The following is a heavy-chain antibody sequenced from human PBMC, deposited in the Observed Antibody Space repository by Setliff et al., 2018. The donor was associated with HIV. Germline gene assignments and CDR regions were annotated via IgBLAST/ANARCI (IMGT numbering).Heavy chain of an antibody. CDR1: GYTFTGYY. CDR3: ARGDSGYDFGRDNFDY. Sequence: ASVMVSCKASGYTFTGYYMHWVRQAPGQGLEWMGWINPNSGGTNYAQKFQGRVTMTRDTPISTAYMELSRLRSDDTAVYYCARGDSGYDFGRDNFDYWGQGTLVTVS. J-gene: IGHJ4*02. CDR2: INPNSGGT. D-gene: IGHD5-12*01. V-gene: IGHV1-2*02.